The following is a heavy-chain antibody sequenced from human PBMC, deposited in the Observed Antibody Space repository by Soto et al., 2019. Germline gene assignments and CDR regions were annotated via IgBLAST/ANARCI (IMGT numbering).Heavy chain of an antibody. V-gene: IGHV5-51*01. CDR3: ARRLNDYYYGMDV. J-gene: IGHJ6*02. Sequence: PGESLKISCKGSGYSFTSYWIGWVRQMPGKSLERMGIIYPGESNTRNSPSFQGQVTISADKSISTAYLQWGSLKASDTDIYYCARRLNDYYYGMDVWGQGTTVTVSS. CDR1: GYSFTSYW. CDR2: IYPGESNT.